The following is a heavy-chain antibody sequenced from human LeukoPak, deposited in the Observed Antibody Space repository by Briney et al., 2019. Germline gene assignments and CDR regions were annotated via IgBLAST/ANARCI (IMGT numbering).Heavy chain of an antibody. CDR1: GFTFSSYS. Sequence: GGSLRLSCAASGFTFSSYSMNWVRQAPGKGLEWVSSISSSSSYIYYADSVKGRFTISRDNAKNSLYLQMNSLRAEDTAVYYCASYSSFSSSWSKDAFDIWGQGTMVTVSS. D-gene: IGHD6-13*01. J-gene: IGHJ3*02. CDR2: ISSSSSYI. CDR3: ASYSSFSSSWSKDAFDI. V-gene: IGHV3-21*01.